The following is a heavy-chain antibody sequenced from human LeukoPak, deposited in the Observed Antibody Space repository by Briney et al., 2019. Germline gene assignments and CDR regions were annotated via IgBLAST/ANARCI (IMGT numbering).Heavy chain of an antibody. CDR1: GGSFNSYY. CDR2: IYSSGNT. V-gene: IGHV4-4*07. Sequence: SETLSLTCTVSGGSFNSYYWSWIRQPAGKGLEWVGRIYSSGNTNYNPSLKSRVTMSVDTSKSQFSLKLSSVTAADTAVYYCARKICSGGSCYSFPDWFDPWGQGTLVTVSS. D-gene: IGHD2-15*01. J-gene: IGHJ5*02. CDR3: ARKICSGGSCYSFPDWFDP.